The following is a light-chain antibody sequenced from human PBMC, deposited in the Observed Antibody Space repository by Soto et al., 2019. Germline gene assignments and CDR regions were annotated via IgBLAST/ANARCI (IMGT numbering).Light chain of an antibody. CDR2: DTG. CDR3: LLSCSGARV. Sequence: QAVVTQEPSLTGSPGGTVTLTCGSSTGAVTSGHYPYWFQQKPGQAPRTLIYDTGYKHSWTPARFSGSLLGGNAALTLSGAQPEDAAEYYCLLSCSGARVFGGGTKLTVL. V-gene: IGLV7-46*01. CDR1: TGAVTSGHY. J-gene: IGLJ3*02.